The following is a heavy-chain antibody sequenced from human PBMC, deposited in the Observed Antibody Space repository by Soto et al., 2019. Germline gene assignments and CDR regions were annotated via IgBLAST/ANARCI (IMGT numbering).Heavy chain of an antibody. CDR1: DDSSSNYK. CDR2: IDSNGGT. J-gene: IGHJ6*02. CDR3: ARDSIVLVPAAQDDYYYYGMDV. D-gene: IGHD2-2*01. V-gene: IGHV4-4*08. Sequence: SETLSLTCTVSDDSSSNYKWSWIRQPPGRRLEWIGYIDSNGGTSYNPSLQSRVTISIDTSTKQFFLKLSSVTAADTAVYYCARDSIVLVPAAQDDYYYYGMDVWGQGTTVTVSS.